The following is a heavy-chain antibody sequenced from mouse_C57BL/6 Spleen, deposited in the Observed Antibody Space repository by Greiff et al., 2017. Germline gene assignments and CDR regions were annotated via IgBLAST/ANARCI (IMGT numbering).Heavy chain of an antibody. Sequence: VQLQQPGAELVKPGASVKMSCKASGYTFTSYWITWVKQRPGQGLEWIGDIYPGSGSTNYNEKFKSKATLTVDTSSSTAYMQLSSLTSEDSAVYYCARDGYDLAWFADWGKGTLVTVSA. J-gene: IGHJ3*01. V-gene: IGHV1-55*01. D-gene: IGHD2-2*01. CDR1: GYTFTSYW. CDR3: ARDGYDLAWFAD. CDR2: IYPGSGST.